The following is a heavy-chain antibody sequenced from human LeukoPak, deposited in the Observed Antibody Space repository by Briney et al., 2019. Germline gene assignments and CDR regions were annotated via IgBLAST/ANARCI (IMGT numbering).Heavy chain of an antibody. D-gene: IGHD2-2*01. CDR3: ARTDCSSTTCYASDY. V-gene: IGHV4-30-4*08. J-gene: IGHJ4*02. CDR1: GGSISSGDYY. Sequence: PSATLSLTCTVSGGSISSGDYYWSWIRQPPGKGLEWIGYIYYSGSTYYNPSLMSRVTISIDTSKNQFSLKLSSVTAADTAVYYCARTDCSSTTCYASDYWGQGTLVTVSS. CDR2: IYYSGST.